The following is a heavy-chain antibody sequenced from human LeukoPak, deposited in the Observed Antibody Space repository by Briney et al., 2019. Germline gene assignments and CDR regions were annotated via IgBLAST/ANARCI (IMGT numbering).Heavy chain of an antibody. CDR2: IYFSGTT. D-gene: IGHD3-10*01. V-gene: IGHV4-59*01. CDR3: VSGGSYLTK. Sequence: PSETLSLTCTVSGGSISSYLNWIRQSPGKGLEWIGYIYFSGTTNYNPSLKSRLTISIDRSRNQFSLKLSSVTAADTAIYYCVSGGSYLTKWGQGTLVTVSS. J-gene: IGHJ4*02. CDR1: GGSISSYL.